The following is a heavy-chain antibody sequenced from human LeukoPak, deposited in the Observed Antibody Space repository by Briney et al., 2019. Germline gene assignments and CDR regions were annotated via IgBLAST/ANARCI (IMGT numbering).Heavy chain of an antibody. Sequence: PGGSLRVSCAASGFTFSSYAMSWVRQAPGRGREGVAGISGSGGSTYYADSVKGRLTISIDRSKNTQYLQVNRLRAEGAAVYLCANLPPFDIWGQGTMVTVSS. CDR1: GFTFSSYA. J-gene: IGHJ3*02. V-gene: IGHV3-23*01. CDR3: ANLPPFDI. CDR2: ISGSGGST.